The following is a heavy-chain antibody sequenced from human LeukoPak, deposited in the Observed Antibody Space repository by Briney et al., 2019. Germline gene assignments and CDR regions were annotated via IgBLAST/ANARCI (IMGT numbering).Heavy chain of an antibody. J-gene: IGHJ3*02. V-gene: IGHV4-59*01. CDR3: ATLTGGDDAFDI. D-gene: IGHD4-23*01. CDR2: ISDSGST. CDR1: GGSISSFY. Sequence: SETLSLTCTVSGGSISSFYWSWIRQPPGKGLEWFGYISDSGSTNYNPSLKSRVTISVDTSKNKFSLKLSSVTAADTAVYYCATLTGGDDAFDIWGQGTMVTVSS.